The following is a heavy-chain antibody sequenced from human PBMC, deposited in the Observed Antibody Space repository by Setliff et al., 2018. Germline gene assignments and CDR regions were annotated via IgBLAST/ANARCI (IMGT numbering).Heavy chain of an antibody. J-gene: IGHJ3*02. V-gene: IGHV1-8*02. CDR1: GYTFTSYD. Sequence: ASVKVSCKASGYTFTSYDINWVRQATGQGLEWMGWMNPNSGNTGYAQKFQGRVTMTRNTSISTAYMELSSLGSEDTAVYYRARGWAVTTGDAFDIWGQGTMVTVSS. D-gene: IGHD4-17*01. CDR3: ARGWAVTTGDAFDI. CDR2: MNPNSGNT.